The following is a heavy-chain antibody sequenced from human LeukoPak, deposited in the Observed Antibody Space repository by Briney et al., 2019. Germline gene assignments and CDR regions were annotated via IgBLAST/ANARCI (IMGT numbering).Heavy chain of an antibody. V-gene: IGHV3-23*01. Sequence: GWSLRLPCSASGFTYTDYSMSWVRQVPGKGLEWVSGLGRTSEYKYYADSVKGRFTISRDNSKDVLFLQTNNLRAEETPRYKFVKDRPCCTCMPMDAWGQGTTV. CDR1: GFTYTDYS. CDR3: VKDRPCCTCMPMDA. CDR2: LGRTSEYK. D-gene: IGHD2-2*01. J-gene: IGHJ6*02.